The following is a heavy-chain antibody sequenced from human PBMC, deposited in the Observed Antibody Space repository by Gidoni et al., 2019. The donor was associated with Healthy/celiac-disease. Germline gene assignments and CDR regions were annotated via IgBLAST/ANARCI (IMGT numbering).Heavy chain of an antibody. Sequence: QVQLVASGGGVVQPGRSLRLSCAASGFPFSSYAMHWVRQAPGKGLEWVAVISYDGSNKYYADSVKGRFTISRDNSKNTLYLQMNSLRAEDTAVYYCARELQQWLGDFDYWGQGTLVTVSS. J-gene: IGHJ4*02. D-gene: IGHD6-19*01. CDR3: ARELQQWLGDFDY. V-gene: IGHV3-30*04. CDR1: GFPFSSYA. CDR2: ISYDGSNK.